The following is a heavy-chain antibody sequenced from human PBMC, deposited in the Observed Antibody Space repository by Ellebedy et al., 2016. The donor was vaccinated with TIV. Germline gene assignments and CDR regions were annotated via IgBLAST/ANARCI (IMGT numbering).Heavy chain of an antibody. Sequence: SGPTLVKPTQTLTLTCTFSGFSLRTGRLSVSWIRQPPGKALEWLARIDWDADKFYSTSLRTRLTISKDSSENQVVLTMTNMEPEDTATYYCGRISGGWGFDYWGQGALVTVSS. V-gene: IGHV2-70*17. D-gene: IGHD2-15*01. CDR3: GRISGGWGFDY. J-gene: IGHJ4*02. CDR1: GFSLRTGRLS. CDR2: IDWDADK.